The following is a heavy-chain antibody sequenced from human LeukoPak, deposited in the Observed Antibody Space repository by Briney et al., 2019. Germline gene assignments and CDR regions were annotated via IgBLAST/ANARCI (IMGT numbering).Heavy chain of an antibody. CDR1: GGTFSSYA. J-gene: IGHJ4*02. D-gene: IGHD5-12*01. V-gene: IGHV1-69*06. Sequence: SVKVSCKASGGTFSSYAISWVRQAPGQGLEWMGGIIPIFGTANYAQKFQGRVTITADKSTSTAYMELSSLRSEDTAVYYCARGSKVGGYMSPLDYWGQGTLVTVSS. CDR3: ARGSKVGGYMSPLDY. CDR2: IIPIFGTA.